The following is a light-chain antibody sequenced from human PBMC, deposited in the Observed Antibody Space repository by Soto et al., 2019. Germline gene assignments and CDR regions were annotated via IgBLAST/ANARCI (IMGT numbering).Light chain of an antibody. V-gene: IGKV1-27*01. CDR1: QDISNY. CDR3: QKYNSAPPST. Sequence: DIQMTQYPSSLSASVGDRVTITCRASQDISNYLALYQQKPGRVPKLLIYAASTLQSVFPSLFSGSGSGTDFTLTISSLQPEDVATYYCQKYNSAPPSTFGQGTRLEIK. J-gene: IGKJ5*01. CDR2: AAS.